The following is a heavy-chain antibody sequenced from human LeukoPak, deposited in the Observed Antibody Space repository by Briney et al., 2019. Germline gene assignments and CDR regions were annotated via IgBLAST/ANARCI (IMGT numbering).Heavy chain of an antibody. CDR1: GGSISSYY. V-gene: IGHV4-59*01. CDR3: ARVYYDSSGYYYFDY. D-gene: IGHD3-22*01. J-gene: IGHJ4*02. Sequence: SETLSLTCTVSGGSISSYYWSWIRQPPGKGLEWIGYIYYSGSTNYNPSLKSRVTISVDTSKNQFSLELSSVTAADTAVYYCARVYYDSSGYYYFDYWGQGTLVTVSS. CDR2: IYYSGST.